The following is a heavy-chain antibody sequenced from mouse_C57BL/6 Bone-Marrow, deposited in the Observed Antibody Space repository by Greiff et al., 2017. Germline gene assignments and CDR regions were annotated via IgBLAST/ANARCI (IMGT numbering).Heavy chain of an antibody. D-gene: IGHD2-13*01. J-gene: IGHJ2*01. V-gene: IGHV14-2*01. Sequence: EVQLQQSGAELVKPGASVKLSCTASGFNIKDYYMHWVKQRTEQGLEWIGRIDPEDGETKSAPKFQGKATITADTSSNTAYLQLSSLTSEDTAVYYCARSGGDWSYYFDYWGQGTTLTVSS. CDR2: IDPEDGET. CDR1: GFNIKDYY. CDR3: ARSGGDWSYYFDY.